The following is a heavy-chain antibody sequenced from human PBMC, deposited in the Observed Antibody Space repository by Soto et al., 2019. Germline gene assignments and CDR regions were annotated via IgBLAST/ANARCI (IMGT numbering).Heavy chain of an antibody. V-gene: IGHV1-18*04. CDR3: ARSIAARRDYYYYGTDV. Sequence: ASVKVSCKASGYTFTSYGISWVRQAPGQGLEWMGWISAYNGNTNYAQKLQGRVTMTTDTSTSTAYMELRSLRSDDTAVYYCARSIAARRDYYYYGTDVWGQGTKVTVSS. J-gene: IGHJ6*02. CDR2: ISAYNGNT. CDR1: GYTFTSYG. D-gene: IGHD6-6*01.